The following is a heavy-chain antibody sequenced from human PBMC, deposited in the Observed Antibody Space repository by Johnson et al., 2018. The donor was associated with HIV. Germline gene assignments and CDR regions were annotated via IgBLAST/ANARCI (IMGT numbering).Heavy chain of an antibody. CDR1: GFTFSDYY. J-gene: IGHJ3*02. CDR2: ISSSGSSR. D-gene: IGHD3-16*02. V-gene: IGHV3-11*04. CDR3: ARGGLGYQNIHDPFDI. Sequence: QVQLVESGGGLVKPGGSLRLSCAASGFTFSDYYMSWIRQAPGKGLEWVAYISSSGSSRYYADSVKGRFTISRDNTKNLLYLQMKSLIAEDTAVYYCARGGLGYQNIHDPFDIWGQGTMVTVSS.